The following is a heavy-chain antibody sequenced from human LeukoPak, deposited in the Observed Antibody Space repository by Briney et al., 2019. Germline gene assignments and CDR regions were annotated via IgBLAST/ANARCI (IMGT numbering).Heavy chain of an antibody. D-gene: IGHD6-25*01. Sequence: SQTLSLTCAVSGGSTSSGGYSWSWIRQPPGKGLEWIGYIYHSGSTYYNPSLKSRVTISVDRSKNQFSLKMSSVTAADTAVYYCARSSGTGTFSYWGQGTLVTVSS. CDR1: GGSTSSGGYS. V-gene: IGHV4-30-2*01. CDR2: IYHSGST. CDR3: ARSSGTGTFSY. J-gene: IGHJ4*02.